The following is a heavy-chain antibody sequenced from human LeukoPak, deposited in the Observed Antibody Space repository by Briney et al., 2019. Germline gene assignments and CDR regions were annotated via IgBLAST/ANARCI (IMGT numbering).Heavy chain of an antibody. CDR1: GFTFSSYG. J-gene: IGHJ3*02. V-gene: IGHV3-30*03. CDR2: ISYDGSNK. D-gene: IGHD2-15*01. Sequence: GRSLRLSCAASGFTFSSYGMHWVRQAPGKGLEWVTLISYDGSNKYYADSVKGRFTISRDNSKNALYLQMNSLRAGDTAVYYCARDCTGGTCYDAFDIWGQGTMVTVSS. CDR3: ARDCTGGTCYDAFDI.